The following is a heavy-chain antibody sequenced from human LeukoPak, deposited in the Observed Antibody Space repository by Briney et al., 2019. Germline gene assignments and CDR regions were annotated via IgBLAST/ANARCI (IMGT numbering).Heavy chain of an antibody. D-gene: IGHD3-22*01. V-gene: IGHV4-59*08. CDR2: IYYSGNT. J-gene: IGHJ5*02. Sequence: SETLSLTCTVSGGSITSYYWSWIRQPPGKGLEWIGYIYYSGNTNYNPSLKSRVTISIDTSKNQFSLNLSSVTASDTAVYYRTKLGKNYYDTSSFYVSWGQGTLVTVSS. CDR1: GGSITSYY. CDR3: TKLGKNYYDTSSFYVS.